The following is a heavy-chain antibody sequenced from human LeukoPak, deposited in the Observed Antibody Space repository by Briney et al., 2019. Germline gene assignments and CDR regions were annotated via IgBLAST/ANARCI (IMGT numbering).Heavy chain of an antibody. CDR3: ARYYYDSSYAFDI. D-gene: IGHD3-22*01. Sequence: SETLSLTCTVSGGSISSGNYHWNWIRQPAGKGLEWIGRIHTSGSTNYNPSLKSRVTISVETSKNQFSLKLSSVTAADTAVYYCARYYYDSSYAFDIWGQGTMVTVSS. CDR1: GGSISSGNYH. J-gene: IGHJ3*02. CDR2: IHTSGST. V-gene: IGHV4-61*02.